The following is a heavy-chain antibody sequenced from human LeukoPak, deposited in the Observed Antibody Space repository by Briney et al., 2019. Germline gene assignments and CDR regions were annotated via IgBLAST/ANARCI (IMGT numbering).Heavy chain of an antibody. J-gene: IGHJ4*02. CDR2: ISGSGGTT. CDR1: GFTFSSYA. V-gene: IGHV3-23*01. CDR3: AKDVGRSSGWFP. Sequence: GGSLRLSCAASGFTFSSYAMSWVRQAPGKGLEWVSAISGSGGTTYYADSVKGRFAISRDNSKNTLYLQMNSLRAEDTAVYYCAKDVGRSSGWFPWGQGTLVTVSS. D-gene: IGHD6-19*01.